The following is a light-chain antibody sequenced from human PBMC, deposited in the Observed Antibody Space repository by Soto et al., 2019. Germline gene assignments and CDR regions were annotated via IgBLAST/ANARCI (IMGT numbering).Light chain of an antibody. CDR1: QRVSNNY. CDR3: QQYGSSTQIT. Sequence: IQLTQSPSTLSLSPGERATLSFRASQRVSNNYLAWYQQKPGPAPMLPIYDASNTATGIPDRFSGSGSGTDFTFTISIREPEDYEVYYCQQYGSSTQITFGQGTRLEIK. CDR2: DAS. J-gene: IGKJ5*01. V-gene: IGKV3D-20*01.